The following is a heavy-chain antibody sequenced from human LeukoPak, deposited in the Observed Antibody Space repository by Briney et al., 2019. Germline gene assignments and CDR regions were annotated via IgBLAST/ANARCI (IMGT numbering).Heavy chain of an antibody. CDR3: AKDYTAMVRGPDY. J-gene: IGHJ4*02. D-gene: IGHD5-18*01. CDR2: ISWNSGSI. Sequence: GGSLRLSCAASGFTFSSYGMHWVRQAPGKGLEWVSGISWNSGSIGYADSVKGRFTSSRDNAKNSLYLQMNSLRAEDTALYYWAKDYTAMVRGPDYWGQGTLVTVSS. V-gene: IGHV3-9*01. CDR1: GFTFSSYG.